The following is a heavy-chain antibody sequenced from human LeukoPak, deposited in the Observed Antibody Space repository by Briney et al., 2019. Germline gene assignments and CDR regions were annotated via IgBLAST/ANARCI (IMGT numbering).Heavy chain of an antibody. V-gene: IGHV3-7*01. J-gene: IGHJ4*02. Sequence: GGSLRLSCVGSGFTFSHYWMSWVRQAPGKGLEWVANIKADGSDKYYVDSVKGRFTISRDDAKHSLYLQMNSLRAEDTAVYYCARHYFDYWGQGTLVTVSS. CDR1: GFTFSHYW. CDR3: ARHYFDY. CDR2: IKADGSDK.